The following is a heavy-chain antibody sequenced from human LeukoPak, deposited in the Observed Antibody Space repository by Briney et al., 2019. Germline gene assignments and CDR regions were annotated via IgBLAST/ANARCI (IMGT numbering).Heavy chain of an antibody. CDR3: ARGPTSSGFDY. CDR2: IYHSGST. CDR1: GYSISSGYY. D-gene: IGHD3-22*01. J-gene: IGHJ4*02. Sequence: PSETLSLTCAVSGYSISSGYYWGWIRQPPGKGLEWIGSIYHSGSTYYNPSLKSRVTISVDTSKNQFSLKLSSVTAADTAVYYCARGPTSSGFDYWGQGTLVTVSS. V-gene: IGHV4-38-2*01.